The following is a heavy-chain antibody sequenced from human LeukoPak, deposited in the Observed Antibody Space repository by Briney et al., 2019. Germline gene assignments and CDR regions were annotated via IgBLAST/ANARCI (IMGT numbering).Heavy chain of an antibody. CDR1: GGSISSSSYY. D-gene: IGHD3-22*01. J-gene: IGHJ3*02. V-gene: IGHV4-39*01. CDR3: ARPPHYYDSSGAFDI. CDR2: FHYGGST. Sequence: SETLSLTCTVSGGSISSSSYYWGWIRQHPGKGLEWIGSFHYGGSTNYNPSLKSRVTISVDTSKNQFSLKLSSVTAADTAVYYCARPPHYYDSSGAFDIWGQGTMVTVSP.